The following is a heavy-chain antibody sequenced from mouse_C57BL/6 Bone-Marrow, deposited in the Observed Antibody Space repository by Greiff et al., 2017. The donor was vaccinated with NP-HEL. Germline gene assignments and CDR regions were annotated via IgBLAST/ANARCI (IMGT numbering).Heavy chain of an antibody. CDR3: ARRDGYDNFDY. CDR1: GYAFTNYL. Sequence: VQLQQSGAELVRPGTSVKVSCKASGYAFTNYLIEWVKQRPGQGLEWIGVINPGSGGTNYNEKFKGKATLTADKSSSTAYMQLSSLTSEDSAVYVCARRDGYDNFDYWGQGTTLTVSS. D-gene: IGHD2-2*01. CDR2: INPGSGGT. V-gene: IGHV1-54*01. J-gene: IGHJ2*01.